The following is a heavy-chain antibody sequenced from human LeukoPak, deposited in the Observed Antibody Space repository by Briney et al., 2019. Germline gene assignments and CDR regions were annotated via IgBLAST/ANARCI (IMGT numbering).Heavy chain of an antibody. D-gene: IGHD6-6*01. Sequence: GGSLRLSCGASGFTFSSRAMHWVRQAPGKGLEYVSSTNTDGNYIYYVESVRGRFTISRDNSKNTLHLQMVSLRPDDMGVYYCARGGTYSSSSLNSWGQGTLVTVSS. J-gene: IGHJ4*02. V-gene: IGHV3-64*02. CDR3: ARGGTYSSSSLNS. CDR2: TNTDGNYI. CDR1: GFTFSSRA.